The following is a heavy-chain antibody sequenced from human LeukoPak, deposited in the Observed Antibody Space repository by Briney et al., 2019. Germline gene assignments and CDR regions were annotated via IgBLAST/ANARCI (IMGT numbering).Heavy chain of an antibody. CDR3: AREWRVATPFDY. D-gene: IGHD5-12*01. CDR2: ISSSSSYT. J-gene: IGHJ4*02. CDR1: GFTFSDYY. Sequence: GGSLRLSCAASGFTFSDYYMSWIRQAPGKGLEWVSYISSSSSYTNYADSVKGRFTISRDNAKNSLYLQMNSLRAEDTAVYYCAREWRVATPFDYWGQGTLVTVSS. V-gene: IGHV3-11*06.